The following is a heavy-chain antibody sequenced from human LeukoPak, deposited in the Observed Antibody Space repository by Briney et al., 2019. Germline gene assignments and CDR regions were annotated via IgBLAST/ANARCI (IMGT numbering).Heavy chain of an antibody. CDR2: IYYSGST. J-gene: IGHJ4*02. V-gene: IGHV4-59*08. Sequence: PSETLSLTCTVSGGSISSYYWSWIRQPPGKGLEWIGYIYYSGSTNYNPSLKSRVTISVDTSKNQFSLRLSSVTAADTAIYYCARAVSGRFDYWGQGTLVTVSS. CDR1: GGSISSYY. CDR3: ARAVSGRFDY. D-gene: IGHD6-19*01.